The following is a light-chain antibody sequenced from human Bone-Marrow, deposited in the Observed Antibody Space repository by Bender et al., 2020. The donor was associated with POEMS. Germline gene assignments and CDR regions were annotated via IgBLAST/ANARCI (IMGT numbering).Light chain of an antibody. CDR2: DVS. CDR1: GSDVGLYNY. V-gene: IGLV2-14*01. J-gene: IGLJ3*02. CDR3: TSYTSSKTWV. Sequence: QSALTQPASVSGSPGQSITISCTGTGSDVGLYNYVSWYQQHPGKAPKLMIYDVSNRPSGVSNRFSGSKSGKTASLTISGLQAEDEADYYCTSYTSSKTWVFGGGTRLTVL.